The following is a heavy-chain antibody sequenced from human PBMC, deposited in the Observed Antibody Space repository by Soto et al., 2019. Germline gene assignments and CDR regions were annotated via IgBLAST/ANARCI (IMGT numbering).Heavy chain of an antibody. D-gene: IGHD6-13*01. V-gene: IGHV3-11*06. CDR2: ISSGAGYT. Sequence: PGGALRLSCAASGFTFSDYYMSWIRQSPGKGLEWLSYISSGAGYTDYAASVKGRFTISRDNAKNLLYLQMTSLRGDDTAVYFCARAGVVAASGTSHNWFDPWGRGTLVTSPQ. CDR1: GFTFSDYY. CDR3: ARAGVVAASGTSHNWFDP. J-gene: IGHJ5*02.